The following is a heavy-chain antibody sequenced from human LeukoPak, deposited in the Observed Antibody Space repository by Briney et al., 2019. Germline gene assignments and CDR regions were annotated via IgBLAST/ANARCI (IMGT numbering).Heavy chain of an antibody. CDR3: ARVPMVRGIAIAEADY. Sequence: GGSLRLSCAASGFTFSNYGMHWVRQAPGKGLEWVSSISTSSSYIYYADSVKGRFTISRDNAKNSLYLQMNSLRAEDTAVYYCARVPMVRGIAIAEADYWGQGTLVTVSS. V-gene: IGHV3-21*01. CDR2: ISTSSSYI. CDR1: GFTFSNYG. D-gene: IGHD3-10*01. J-gene: IGHJ4*02.